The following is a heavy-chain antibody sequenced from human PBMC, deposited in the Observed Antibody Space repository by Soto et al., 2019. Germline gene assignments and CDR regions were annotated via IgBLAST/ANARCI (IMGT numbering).Heavy chain of an antibody. CDR3: ARENNTRRYQLLRDCGMDV. Sequence: GASVKVSCKASGYTFTGYYMHWVRQAPGQGLEWMGWINPNSGGTNYAQKFQGWVTMTRDTSISTAYMELSRLRSDDTAAYYCARENNTRRYQLLRDCGMDVWGQGTTVTVSS. CDR1: GYTFTGYY. D-gene: IGHD2-2*01. CDR2: INPNSGGT. V-gene: IGHV1-2*04. J-gene: IGHJ6*02.